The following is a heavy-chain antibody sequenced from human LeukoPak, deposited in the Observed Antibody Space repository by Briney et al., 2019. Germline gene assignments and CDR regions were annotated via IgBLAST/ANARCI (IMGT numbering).Heavy chain of an antibody. D-gene: IGHD2-2*01. CDR1: GFSFSSFG. CDR3: ARVGCISTSCYDLDY. Sequence: GGSLRLSCAASGFSFSSFGMNWVRQAPGKGLEWVSSISSSSAHIYYADSVKGRFTISRDNAKNSLYLQMNSLRAEDTAVYYCARVGCISTSCYDLDYWGEGTLVTVS. J-gene: IGHJ4*02. V-gene: IGHV3-21*01. CDR2: ISSSSAHI.